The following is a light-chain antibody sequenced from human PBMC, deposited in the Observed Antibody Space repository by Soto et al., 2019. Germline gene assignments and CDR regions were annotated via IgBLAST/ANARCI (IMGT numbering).Light chain of an antibody. J-gene: IGKJ1*01. CDR3: QHGRT. CDR1: QSVSSN. CDR2: AAS. V-gene: IGKV3-15*01. Sequence: EIVMTQSPATLSVSPGERATLSCRASQSVSSNLAWYQQKPGQAPRLLIYAASTRATGIPARFSGSGSGTDFTLTISSLQSEDFAVYYCQHGRTFGQGTEVEIK.